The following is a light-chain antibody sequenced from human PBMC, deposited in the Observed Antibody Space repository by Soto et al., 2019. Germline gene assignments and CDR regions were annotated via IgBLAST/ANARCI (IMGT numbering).Light chain of an antibody. CDR1: SGHSSYA. Sequence: QAVVTQSPSASASLGASVKLTCTLSSGHSSYAIAWHQQQPEKGPRYLMKLNSDGSHSKGDGIPDRFSGSSSGAERYLTISSLQSEDEADYYCQTRGTGGVVFGGGTKLTVL. J-gene: IGLJ2*01. V-gene: IGLV4-69*01. CDR2: LNSDGSH. CDR3: QTRGTGGVV.